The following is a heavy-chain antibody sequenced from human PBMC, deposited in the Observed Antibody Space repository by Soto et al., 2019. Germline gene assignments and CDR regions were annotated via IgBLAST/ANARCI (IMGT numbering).Heavy chain of an antibody. J-gene: IGHJ4*02. Sequence: PGGSLRLSCAASGFTFSSYAMSWVRQAPGKGLGWVSAISGSGGSTYYADSVKGRFTISRDNSKNTLYLQMNSLRAEDTAVYYCAKDAEYCSGGSSYSYFDYWGQGTVLTVSS. CDR1: GFTFSSYA. CDR2: ISGSGGST. V-gene: IGHV3-23*01. CDR3: AKDAEYCSGGSSYSYFDY. D-gene: IGHD2-15*01.